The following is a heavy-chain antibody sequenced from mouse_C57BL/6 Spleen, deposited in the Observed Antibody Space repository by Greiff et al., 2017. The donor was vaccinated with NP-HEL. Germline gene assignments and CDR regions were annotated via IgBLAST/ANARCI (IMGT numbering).Heavy chain of an antibody. D-gene: IGHD1-1*01. Sequence: EVQVVESGGGLVKPGGSLKLSCAASGFTFSSYTMSWVRQTPEKRLEWVATISGGGGNTYYPDSVKGRFTISRDNAKNTLYLQMSSLRSEDTALYYCARHDYYGSSYGYWYFDVWGTGTTVTVSS. CDR1: GFTFSSYT. V-gene: IGHV5-9*01. J-gene: IGHJ1*03. CDR2: ISGGGGNT. CDR3: ARHDYYGSSYGYWYFDV.